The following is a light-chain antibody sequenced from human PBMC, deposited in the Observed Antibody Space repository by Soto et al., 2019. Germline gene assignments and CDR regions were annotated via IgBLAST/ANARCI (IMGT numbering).Light chain of an antibody. V-gene: IGKV3-15*01. CDR2: GAS. Sequence: EIVMTQSPATLSVSPGERATLSCRASHSVSSNLAWYQQKPGQAPRLLIYGASTRATGVPARFSGSGPGTDFTLTISRLEPEDFAVYYCQQYGSSGTFGQGTKVDIK. CDR1: HSVSSN. J-gene: IGKJ1*01. CDR3: QQYGSSGT.